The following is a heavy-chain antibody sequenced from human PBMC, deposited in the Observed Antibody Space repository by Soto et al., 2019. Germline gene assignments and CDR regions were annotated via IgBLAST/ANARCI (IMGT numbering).Heavy chain of an antibody. Sequence: GGSLRLSCAASGFTFSSYAMTWVRQAPGKGLEWVSCITGSGASTYYADSVKGRFTISRDNSKNTLYLQMNSLRADDTAVYYCGGDCSSTSCYIDYWGQGTRVTVSS. V-gene: IGHV3-23*01. CDR3: GGDCSSTSCYIDY. CDR1: GFTFSSYA. CDR2: ITGSGAST. D-gene: IGHD2-2*02. J-gene: IGHJ4*02.